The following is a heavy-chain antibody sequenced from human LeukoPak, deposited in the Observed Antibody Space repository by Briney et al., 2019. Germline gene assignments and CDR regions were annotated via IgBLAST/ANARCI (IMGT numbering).Heavy chain of an antibody. D-gene: IGHD2-15*01. CDR3: AKSLGAVVAATEIVY. J-gene: IGHJ4*02. CDR1: GFTFSSYA. Sequence: PGGSLRLSCAASGFTFSSYAMSWVRQAPGKGLEWVSAISGSGGSTYYADSVKGRFTISRDNSKNTLYLQMNSLRAEDTAVYYCAKSLGAVVAATEIVYWGQGTLVTVSS. CDR2: ISGSGGST. V-gene: IGHV3-23*01.